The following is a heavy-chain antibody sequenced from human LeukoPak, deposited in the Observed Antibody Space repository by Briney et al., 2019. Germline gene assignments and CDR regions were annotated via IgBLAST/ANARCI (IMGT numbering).Heavy chain of an antibody. CDR1: GYTFTSYG. Sequence: ASVKVSCKASGYTFTSYGISWVRQAPGQGLEWMGWISAYNGNTNYAQKLQGRVTMTTDTSTSTAYMELRSLRSDDTAVYYCARVKRYCSGGSCYSETYYYYMDVWGKGTTVTISS. CDR3: ARVKRYCSGGSCYSETYYYYMDV. D-gene: IGHD2-15*01. V-gene: IGHV1-18*01. J-gene: IGHJ6*03. CDR2: ISAYNGNT.